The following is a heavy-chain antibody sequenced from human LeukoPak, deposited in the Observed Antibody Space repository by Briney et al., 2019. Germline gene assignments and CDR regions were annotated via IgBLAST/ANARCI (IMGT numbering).Heavy chain of an antibody. CDR2: FDPGDGET. J-gene: IGHJ4*02. CDR1: GYTLTELS. CDR3: ATVFPYSSSWPVDY. V-gene: IGHV1-24*01. Sequence: ASVKVSCKVSGYTLTELSMHWVRQAPGKGLEWMGGFDPGDGETIYAQKFQGRVTMTEDTSTDTAYMELSSLRSEDTAVYYCATVFPYSSSWPVDYWGQGTLVTVSS. D-gene: IGHD6-13*01.